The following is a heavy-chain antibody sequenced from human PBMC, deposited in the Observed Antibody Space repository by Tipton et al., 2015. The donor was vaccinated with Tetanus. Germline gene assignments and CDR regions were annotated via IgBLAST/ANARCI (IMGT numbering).Heavy chain of an antibody. D-gene: IGHD5-18*01. J-gene: IGHJ5*02. CDR2: VYYTGST. V-gene: IGHV4-59*01. CDR3: ARLYSYGSLYWFDP. CDR1: GGSISGYF. Sequence: TLSLTCTVSGGSISGYFWTWIRQPPGKGLECIGYVYYTGSTNHNPSLESRVTISVDTPKNQFSLKLRSVTAADTAVYYCARLYSYGSLYWFDPWGQGTLVTVSS.